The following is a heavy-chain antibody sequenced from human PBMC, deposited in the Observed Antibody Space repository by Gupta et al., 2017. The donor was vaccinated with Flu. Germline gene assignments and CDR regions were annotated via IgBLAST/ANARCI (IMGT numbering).Heavy chain of an antibody. V-gene: IGHV3-64D*06. J-gene: IGHJ4*02. Sequence: EVHLVESGGGFVQPGGSLSLSCSASGFTFSRGAMHWVRQAPGKGLEYVSAINKYGVKTYFADSVKGRFTISRDNSKNTLWLQMSSLRTEDTAVYYWAKERSDGIAAERDFESWGQGTLGTVS. D-gene: IGHD6-25*01. CDR3: AKERSDGIAAERDFES. CDR1: GFTFSRGA. CDR2: INKYGVKT.